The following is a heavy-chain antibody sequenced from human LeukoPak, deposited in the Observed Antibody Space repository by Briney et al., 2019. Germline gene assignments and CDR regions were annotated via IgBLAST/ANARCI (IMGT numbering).Heavy chain of an antibody. Sequence: PGGSLRLSCAASGFTFSSYATSWVRQAPGKGLDWVSALSGSGDRTYYADSVKGRFTISRDNSKNTLYLQMNSLRAEDTALYYCAKDQDFYGSGSPWYFDLWGRGTLVTVSS. V-gene: IGHV3-23*01. D-gene: IGHD3-10*01. J-gene: IGHJ2*01. CDR1: GFTFSSYA. CDR3: AKDQDFYGSGSPWYFDL. CDR2: LSGSGDRT.